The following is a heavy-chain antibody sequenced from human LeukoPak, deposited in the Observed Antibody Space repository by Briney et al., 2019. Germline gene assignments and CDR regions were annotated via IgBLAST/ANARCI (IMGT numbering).Heavy chain of an antibody. D-gene: IGHD1-26*01. CDR2: IYYSGST. CDR1: GGRMSSGGYK. Sequence: SPTLSLACPVSGGRMSSGGYKWRWIRQHPWKGLECIGDIYYSGSTYYNPSVKSRVTISVDTSKNQFSLKLSSVTAADTAVYYCARGSYVGPTSGYFDYWGQGTLVTVSS. CDR3: ARGSYVGPTSGYFDY. J-gene: IGHJ4*02. V-gene: IGHV4-31*03.